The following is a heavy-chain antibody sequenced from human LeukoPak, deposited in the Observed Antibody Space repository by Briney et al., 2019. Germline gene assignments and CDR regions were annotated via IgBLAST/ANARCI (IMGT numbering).Heavy chain of an antibody. CDR1: GYTFTSYG. CDR2: ISAYNGNT. D-gene: IGHD3-10*01. V-gene: IGHV1-18*01. J-gene: IGHJ4*02. Sequence: ASVKVSCKASGYTFTSYGISWVRQAPGQGLEWMGWISAYNGNTNYAQKLQGRVTMTTDTSTSTAYMGLRSLRSDDTAVYYCAREGGRGDSIRYKLLLVYWGQGTLVTVSS. CDR3: AREGGRGDSIRYKLLLVY.